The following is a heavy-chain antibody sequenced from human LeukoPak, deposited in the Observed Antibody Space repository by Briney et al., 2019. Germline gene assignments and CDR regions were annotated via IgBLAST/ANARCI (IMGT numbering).Heavy chain of an antibody. J-gene: IGHJ4*02. D-gene: IGHD6-19*01. Sequence: KPSETLSLTCTVSGGSISSSSYYWGWIRQPPGKGLEWIGSIYYSGSTYYNPSLKSRVTISVDTSKNQFSLKLSSVTAVDTAVYYCARHGGWLPDYWGQGTLVTVSS. CDR2: IYYSGST. CDR1: GGSISSSSYY. CDR3: ARHGGWLPDY. V-gene: IGHV4-39*01.